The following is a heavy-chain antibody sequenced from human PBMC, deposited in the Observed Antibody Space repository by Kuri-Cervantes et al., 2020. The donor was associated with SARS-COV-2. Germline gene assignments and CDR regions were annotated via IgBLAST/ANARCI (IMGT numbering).Heavy chain of an antibody. CDR2: INHSGST. D-gene: IGHD4-23*01. Sequence: SQTLSLTCAVYGGSFSGYYWSWIRQPPGKGLEWIGEINHSGSTNYNPSLKSRVTISVDTSKNQFSLKLSSVTAADTAMYYCARHRATTVVSDFDYWGQGTLVTVSS. J-gene: IGHJ4*02. V-gene: IGHV4-34*01. CDR1: GGSFSGYY. CDR3: ARHRATTVVSDFDY.